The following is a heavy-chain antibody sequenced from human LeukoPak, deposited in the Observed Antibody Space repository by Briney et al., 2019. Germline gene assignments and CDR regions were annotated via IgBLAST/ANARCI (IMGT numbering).Heavy chain of an antibody. CDR1: GYSFTSYW. J-gene: IGHJ6*03. D-gene: IGHD5-24*01. CDR2: IYPGDSDT. V-gene: IGHV5-51*01. Sequence: GESLKISCKGSGYSFTSYWIGWVRQMPGKGLEWMGIIYPGDSDTRYSPSFQGQVTISADKSISTAYLQWSSLKASDTAMYYCARCYRPTNYYYYYMDVWGKGTTVTVSS. CDR3: ARCYRPTNYYYYYMDV.